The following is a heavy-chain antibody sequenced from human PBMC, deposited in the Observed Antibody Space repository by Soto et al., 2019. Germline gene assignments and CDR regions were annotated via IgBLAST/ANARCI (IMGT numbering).Heavy chain of an antibody. D-gene: IGHD4-17*01. V-gene: IGHV3-30-3*01. CDR3: ARENDYGDAPGNWFDP. J-gene: IGHJ5*02. CDR1: GFTFSSYA. Sequence: GGSLRLSCAASGFTFSSYAMHWVRQAPGKGLEWVAVISYDGSNKYYADSVKGRFTISRDNSKNTLYLQMNSLRAEDTAVYYCARENDYGDAPGNWFDPWGQGTLVTVSS. CDR2: ISYDGSNK.